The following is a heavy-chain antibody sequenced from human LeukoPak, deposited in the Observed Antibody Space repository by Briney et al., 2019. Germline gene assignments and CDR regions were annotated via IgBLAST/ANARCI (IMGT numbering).Heavy chain of an antibody. J-gene: IGHJ4*02. D-gene: IGHD6-6*01. CDR1: GFSLSGHW. V-gene: IGHV3-74*01. CDR2: ISPTGSTT. Sequence: GSLRLSCPASGFSLSGHWMHWARQLPGKGLVWVSRISPTGSTTSYADSVKGRFTVSRDNAKSTLYLQVNNLRAEDTAVYYCARGPNSNWSGLDFWGQGTLLTVSS. CDR3: ARGPNSNWSGLDF.